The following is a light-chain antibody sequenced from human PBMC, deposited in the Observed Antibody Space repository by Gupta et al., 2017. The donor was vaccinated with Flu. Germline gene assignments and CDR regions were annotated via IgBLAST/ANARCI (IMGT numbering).Light chain of an antibody. CDR3: QQRSIWPPGT. CDR1: ASVSRY. J-gene: IGKJ1*01. V-gene: IGKV3-11*01. Sequence: VFTPSPATLSVSPGERATLSCRASASVSRYSAWYQQRPGQDPRLLIYDTSKRATGIPARFSGSGSGTDFTLTISSREEENVGVYYCQQRSIWPPGTFGQGTKVEI. CDR2: DTS.